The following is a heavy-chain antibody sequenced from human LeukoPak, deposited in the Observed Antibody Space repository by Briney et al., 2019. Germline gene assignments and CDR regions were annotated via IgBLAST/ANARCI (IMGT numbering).Heavy chain of an antibody. CDR3: ARRVDFWSGYSAFSY. J-gene: IGHJ4*02. CDR1: GFTFSSYW. Sequence: GGSLRLSCAASGFTFSSYWMHWVRQAPGKGLVWVSRINTDRSSTSYADSVKGRFTISRDNAKNTLYLQMNSLRAEDTAVYYCARRVDFWSGYSAFSYWGQGTLVTVSS. CDR2: INTDRSST. V-gene: IGHV3-74*01. D-gene: IGHD3-3*01.